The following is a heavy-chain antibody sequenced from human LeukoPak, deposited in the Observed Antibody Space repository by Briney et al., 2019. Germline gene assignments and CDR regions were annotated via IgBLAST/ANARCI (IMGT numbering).Heavy chain of an antibody. Sequence: PGGSLRLSCAASGFTFSSYATSWVRQAPGKGLEWVSAISRSGGSTYYADSVKGRFTISRDNSKNTLYLQMNSLRAEDTAVYYCANTDRDYGDFPNYYGMDVWGQGTTVTVSS. D-gene: IGHD4-17*01. J-gene: IGHJ6*02. V-gene: IGHV3-23*01. CDR3: ANTDRDYGDFPNYYGMDV. CDR2: ISRSGGST. CDR1: GFTFSSYA.